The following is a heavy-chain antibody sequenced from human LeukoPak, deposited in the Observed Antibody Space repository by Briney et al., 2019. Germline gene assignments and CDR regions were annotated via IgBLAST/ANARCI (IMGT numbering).Heavy chain of an antibody. V-gene: IGHV3-7*01. Sequence: GGSLRLSCAASGVSFITFWMSWVRQAPERGLEWVANIKPDGSEQYYVDSVKGRFTISRDNAKNSMYLQISSLRAEDTAVYYCVRGGGLLPDYWGQGTPVTVSS. J-gene: IGHJ4*02. CDR3: VRGGGLLPDY. D-gene: IGHD2-15*01. CDR2: IKPDGSEQ. CDR1: GVSFITFW.